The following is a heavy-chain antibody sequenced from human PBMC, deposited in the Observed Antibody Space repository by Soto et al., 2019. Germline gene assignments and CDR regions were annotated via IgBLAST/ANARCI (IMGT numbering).Heavy chain of an antibody. CDR2: IYYSGST. CDR3: ANSEYTSSSGPGWFDP. Sequence: SETLSLTCTVSGGSISSGGYYWSWIRQHPGKGLEWIGYIYYSGSTNYNPSLKSRVTISVDTSKNQFSLKLNSVTAADTAVYFCANSEYTSSSGPGWFDPWGQGTLVTVSS. J-gene: IGHJ5*02. CDR1: GGSISSGGYY. V-gene: IGHV4-61*08. D-gene: IGHD6-6*01.